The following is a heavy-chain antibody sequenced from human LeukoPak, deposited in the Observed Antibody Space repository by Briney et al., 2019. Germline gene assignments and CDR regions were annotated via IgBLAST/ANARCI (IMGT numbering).Heavy chain of an antibody. CDR2: IIPIYGTA. J-gene: IGHJ5*02. V-gene: IGHV1-69*01. CDR1: GGTFSSYA. CDR3: ARDRGYDILTGYLSYWFDT. Sequence: SVKVSCKASGGTFSSYAISWVRQAPGQGLEWMGGIIPIYGTANYAQKFQGRVTITADESTSTAYMELSSLRSEDTAVYYCARDRGYDILTGYLSYWFDTWGQGTLVTVSS. D-gene: IGHD3-9*01.